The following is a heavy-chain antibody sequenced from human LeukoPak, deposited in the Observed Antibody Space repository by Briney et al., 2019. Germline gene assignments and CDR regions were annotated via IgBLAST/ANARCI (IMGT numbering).Heavy chain of an antibody. CDR3: ARVGGSGSLRFGY. D-gene: IGHD3-10*01. CDR1: GYTFNNYN. Sequence: ASVKVPCKASGYTFNNYNINWVRQAPGQGLEWMGWINTKTGNPTYAQDFTGRFVFSLDTSVSTAYLQISSLKAEDTAVYYCARVGGSGSLRFGYWGQGTLVTVSS. CDR2: INTKTGNP. J-gene: IGHJ4*02. V-gene: IGHV7-4-1*02.